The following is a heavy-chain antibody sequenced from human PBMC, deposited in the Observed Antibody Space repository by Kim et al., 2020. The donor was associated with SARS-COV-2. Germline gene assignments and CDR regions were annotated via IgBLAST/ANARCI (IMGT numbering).Heavy chain of an antibody. CDR2: ISYDGSNK. CDR3: ANSFCGGDCYEYAFDI. D-gene: IGHD2-21*02. V-gene: IGHV3-30*18. J-gene: IGHJ3*02. CDR1: GFTFSSYG. Sequence: GGSLRLSCAASGFTFSSYGMHWVRQAPGKGLEWVAVISYDGSNKYYADSVKGRFTISRDNSKNTLYLQMNSLRAEDTAVYYCANSFCGGDCYEYAFDIWGQGTMVTVSS.